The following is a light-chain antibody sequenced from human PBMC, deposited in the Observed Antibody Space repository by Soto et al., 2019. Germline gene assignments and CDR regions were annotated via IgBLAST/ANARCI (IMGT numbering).Light chain of an antibody. CDR3: AAWDDSLRAPV. CDR2: RND. J-gene: IGLJ3*02. Sequence: QSVLTQPPSASGTPGQRVTISCSGSNSNIGSSYVYWFQQLPGTAPKLLVYRNDQRPSGVPDRFSGSKSGTSASLAISGLRSEDEAEYHCAAWDDSLRAPVFGGGTQLTVL. CDR1: NSNIGSSY. V-gene: IGLV1-47*01.